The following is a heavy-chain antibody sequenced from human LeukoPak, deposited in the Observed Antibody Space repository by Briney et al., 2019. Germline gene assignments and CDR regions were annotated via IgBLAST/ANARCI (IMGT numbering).Heavy chain of an antibody. D-gene: IGHD7-27*01. V-gene: IGHV4-59*01. CDR1: GGSLNNSY. CDR2: IYYAGRT. J-gene: IGHJ4*02. CDR3: ARAWGFVDY. Sequence: PSEALSLTCNVSGGSLNNSYWSWIRHPPGKGLEWLGSIYYAGRTNYNPSLKSRVTVSVDTSKNQFSLKLTSVTAADTAVYYCARAWGFVDYWGQGTLVTVSS.